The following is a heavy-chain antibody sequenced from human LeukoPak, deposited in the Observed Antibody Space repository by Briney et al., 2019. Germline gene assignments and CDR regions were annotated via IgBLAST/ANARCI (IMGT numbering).Heavy chain of an antibody. CDR3: AKTRPSVAMVRGPDY. Sequence: PGGSLRLSCAASGFTFSDYYMSWIRQTPGKGLEWVSRINSDGSSTSYADSVKGRFTISRDNAKNTLYLQMNSLRAEDTAVYYCAKTRPSVAMVRGPDYWGQGTLVTVSS. CDR2: INSDGSST. J-gene: IGHJ4*02. D-gene: IGHD3-10*01. CDR1: GFTFSDYY. V-gene: IGHV3-74*01.